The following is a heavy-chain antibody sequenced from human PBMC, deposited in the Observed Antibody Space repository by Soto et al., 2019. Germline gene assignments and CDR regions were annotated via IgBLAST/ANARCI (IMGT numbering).Heavy chain of an antibody. CDR3: ARDYGDSGYYYYYGMDV. D-gene: IGHD4-17*01. CDR1: GFTFSSYW. V-gene: IGHV3-7*05. Sequence: GGSLRLSCAASGFTFSSYWMSWVRQAPGKGLEWVANIKQDGSEKYYVDSVKGRFTISRDNAKNSLYLQMNSLRAEDTAVYYCARDYGDSGYYYYYGMDVWGQGTTVTVSS. J-gene: IGHJ6*02. CDR2: IKQDGSEK.